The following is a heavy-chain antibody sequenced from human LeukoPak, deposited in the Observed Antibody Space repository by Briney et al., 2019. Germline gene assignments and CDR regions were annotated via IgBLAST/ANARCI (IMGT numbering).Heavy chain of an antibody. Sequence: GGSLRLSCAASGFTFSSYEMNWVRQAPGKGLEWVSAISGGGERTYYADSVKGRYTISRDNSKNTLYLQMNSLRAEDTAVYYCAKEGGFMKPFDYWGQGTLVTVSS. CDR2: ISGGGERT. V-gene: IGHV3-23*01. CDR1: GFTFSSYE. J-gene: IGHJ4*02. CDR3: AKEGGFMKPFDY. D-gene: IGHD3-16*01.